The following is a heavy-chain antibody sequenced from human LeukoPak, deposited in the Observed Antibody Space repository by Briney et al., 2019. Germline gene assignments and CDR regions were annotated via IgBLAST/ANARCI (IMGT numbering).Heavy chain of an antibody. V-gene: IGHV1-2*02. CDR1: GYTFTGYY. D-gene: IGHD6-19*01. CDR3: ARERIAVAGGLYYYYYGMDV. J-gene: IGHJ6*02. Sequence: ASVKVSCKASGYTFTGYYMHWVRQAPGQGLEWVGWINPNSGGTNYAQKFQGRVTMTRDTSITTAYMELSRLRSDDTAVYYCARERIAVAGGLYYYYYGMDVWGQGTTVTVSS. CDR2: INPNSGGT.